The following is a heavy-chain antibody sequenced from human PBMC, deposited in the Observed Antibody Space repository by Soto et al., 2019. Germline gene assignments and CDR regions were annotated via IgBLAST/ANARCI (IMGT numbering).Heavy chain of an antibody. Sequence: SETLSLTCTVSGGSISSGDYYWSWIRQPPGKGLEWIGYIYYSGSTYYNPSLKSRVTISVDTSKNQFSLKLSSVTAADTAVYYCAREVDVTYYYDSSGHHAFDIWGQGTMVTVSS. CDR1: GGSISSGDYY. CDR2: IYYSGST. J-gene: IGHJ3*02. V-gene: IGHV4-30-4*01. D-gene: IGHD3-22*01. CDR3: AREVDVTYYYDSSGHHAFDI.